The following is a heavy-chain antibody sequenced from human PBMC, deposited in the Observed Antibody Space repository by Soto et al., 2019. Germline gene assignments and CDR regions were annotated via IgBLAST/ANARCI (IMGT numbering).Heavy chain of an antibody. J-gene: IGHJ4*02. Sequence: ESGGGVVQPGRSLRLSCAASGFTFSSYGMHWVRQAPGKGLEWVAVISYDGSNKYYADSVKGRFTISRDNSKNTLYLQMNSLRAEDTAVYYCAKDLVPAAIGGFDYWGQGTLVTVSS. V-gene: IGHV3-30*18. D-gene: IGHD2-2*01. CDR1: GFTFSSYG. CDR3: AKDLVPAAIGGFDY. CDR2: ISYDGSNK.